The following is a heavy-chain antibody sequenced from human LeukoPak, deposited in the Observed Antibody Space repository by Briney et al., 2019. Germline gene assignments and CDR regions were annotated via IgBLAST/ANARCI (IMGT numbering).Heavy chain of an antibody. CDR2: IYYSGST. Sequence: KTSETLPLTCTVSGGSISSYYWSWIRQPPGKGLEWIGYIYYSGSTNYNPSLKSRVTISVDTSKNQFSLKLSSVTAADTAVYYCARAPLWFGEFDYWGQGTLVTVSS. CDR1: GGSISSYY. J-gene: IGHJ4*02. CDR3: ARAPLWFGEFDY. V-gene: IGHV4-59*01. D-gene: IGHD3-10*01.